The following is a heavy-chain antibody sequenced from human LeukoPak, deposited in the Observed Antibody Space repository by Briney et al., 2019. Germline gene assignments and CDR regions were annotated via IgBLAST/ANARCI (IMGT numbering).Heavy chain of an antibody. CDR2: INHSGGT. CDR3: ARGVWFGELSN. J-gene: IGHJ4*02. Sequence: SPSETLSLTCAVYGGSFSGYYWSWIRQPPGKGLEWIGEINHSGGTNYNPSLKSRVTISVDTSKNQFSLKLSSVTAADTAVYYCARGVWFGELSNWGQGTLVTVSS. V-gene: IGHV4-34*01. CDR1: GGSFSGYY. D-gene: IGHD3-10*01.